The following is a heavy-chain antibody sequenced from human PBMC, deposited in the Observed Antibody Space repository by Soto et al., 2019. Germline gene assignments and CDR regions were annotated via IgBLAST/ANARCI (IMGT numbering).Heavy chain of an antibody. J-gene: IGHJ1*01. Sequence: QVQLVQSGAEVKKPGASVKVSCKASGYTFTSYYMHWVRQAPGQGLEWMGIINPSGGSTSYGQKSQGRLTITRDSSTSTVYMELSSLISEDTAVYYRARERDGGNSGNFQHRGQGTLVTLS. CDR2: INPSGGST. V-gene: IGHV1-46*01. D-gene: IGHD2-21*02. CDR3: ARERDGGNSGNFQH. CDR1: GYTFTSYY.